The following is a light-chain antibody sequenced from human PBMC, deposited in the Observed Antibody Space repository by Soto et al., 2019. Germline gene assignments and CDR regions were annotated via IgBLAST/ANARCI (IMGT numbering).Light chain of an antibody. Sequence: DIPMTQSPSSLSASVGDRVTITCRASQSISSYLNWYQQIPGKAPNLLIYSASSLQRGVPSRFSGSGYGTDFTLTISSLQPEDFASYYCQQSHSTPLTFGQGTKLEIK. CDR2: SAS. J-gene: IGKJ2*01. V-gene: IGKV1-39*01. CDR3: QQSHSTPLT. CDR1: QSISSY.